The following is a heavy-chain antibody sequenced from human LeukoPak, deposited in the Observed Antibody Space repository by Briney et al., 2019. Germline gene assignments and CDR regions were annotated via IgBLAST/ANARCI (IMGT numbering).Heavy chain of an antibody. J-gene: IGHJ4*02. CDR1: GGTFSSYA. D-gene: IGHD2-15*01. V-gene: IGHV1-69*05. Sequence: SVTVSCKASGGTFSSYAISWVRQAPGQGLEWMGRIIPIFGTANYAQKFQGRVTITTDESTSTAYMELSSLRSEDTAVYYCARDDCSGGSCYGIGYWGQGTLVTVSS. CDR3: ARDDCSGGSCYGIGY. CDR2: IIPIFGTA.